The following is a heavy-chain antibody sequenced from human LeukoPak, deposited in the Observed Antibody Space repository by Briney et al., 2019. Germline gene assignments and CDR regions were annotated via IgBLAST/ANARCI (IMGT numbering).Heavy chain of an antibody. CDR2: TYYRSKWYN. Sequence: SQTLSLTCAISGDSVSSNSAAWNWIRQSPSRGLEWLGRTYYRSKWYNDYAVSVKSRITINPDTSMNQFSLQLNSVTPEDTAVYYCARVMYYYGSGSPGYYYGMDVWGQGTTVTVSS. J-gene: IGHJ6*02. V-gene: IGHV6-1*01. CDR3: ARVMYYYGSGSPGYYYGMDV. D-gene: IGHD3-10*01. CDR1: GDSVSSNSAA.